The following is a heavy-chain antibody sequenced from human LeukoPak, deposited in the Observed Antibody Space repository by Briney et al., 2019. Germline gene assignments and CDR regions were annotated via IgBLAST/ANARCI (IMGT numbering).Heavy chain of an antibody. V-gene: IGHV3-30-3*01. D-gene: IGHD1-7*01. CDR2: ISYDGSNK. CDR1: GFTFSSYA. J-gene: IGHJ4*02. CDR3: AREVNNWNYALLDY. Sequence: GRSLRLSCAASGFTFSSYAMHWVRQAPGKGLEWVAVISYDGSNKYYADSAKGRFTISRDNSKNTLYLQMNSLRAEDTAVYYCAREVNNWNYALLDYWGQGTLVTVSS.